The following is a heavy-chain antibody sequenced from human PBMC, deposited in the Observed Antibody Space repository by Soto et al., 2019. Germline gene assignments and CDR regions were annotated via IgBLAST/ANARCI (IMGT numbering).Heavy chain of an antibody. CDR1: GFTFSSYG. J-gene: IGHJ6*02. CDR3: ARGNDYYDSSGYARGGYYYYDMDV. Sequence: PGGSLRLSCAASGFTFSSYGMHWVRQAPGKGLEWVAVTWYDGSDQYYADSVKGRFTISRDNSKNTLYLQMNSLRAEDTGVYYCARGNDYYDSSGYARGGYYYYDMDVWGQGTTVTVSS. V-gene: IGHV3-33*01. D-gene: IGHD3-22*01. CDR2: TWYDGSDQ.